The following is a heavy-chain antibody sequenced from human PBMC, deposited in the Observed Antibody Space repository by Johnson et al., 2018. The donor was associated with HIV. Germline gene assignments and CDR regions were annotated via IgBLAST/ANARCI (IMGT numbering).Heavy chain of an antibody. CDR3: ARGTASSSTLDAFDI. CDR1: GFTFDDYG. Sequence: VQLVESGGGVVRPGGSLRLSCAASGFTFDDYGMSWVRQPPGKGLEWVSTIDWSGGKTAYSHSVKGRFTISRDNAKNSLYLQINSLRAEDTALYYCARGTASSSTLDAFDIWGQGTVVTVSS. D-gene: IGHD2-2*01. V-gene: IGHV3-20*04. J-gene: IGHJ3*02. CDR2: IDWSGGKT.